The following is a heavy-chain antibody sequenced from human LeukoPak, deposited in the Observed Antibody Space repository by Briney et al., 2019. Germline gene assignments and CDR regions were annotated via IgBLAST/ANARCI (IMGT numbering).Heavy chain of an antibody. CDR1: GFTFSSYS. Sequence: GGSLRLSCAASGFTFSSYSMSWVRQAPGKGLEWVSSITSSTTYIHYADSVKGRFTISRDNAKNSLYLQMNSLRAEDTAVYFCARIYKNHYYDSSGYLVYWGQGTLVTVSS. J-gene: IGHJ4*02. CDR2: ITSSTTYI. CDR3: ARIYKNHYYDSSGYLVY. D-gene: IGHD3-22*01. V-gene: IGHV3-21*01.